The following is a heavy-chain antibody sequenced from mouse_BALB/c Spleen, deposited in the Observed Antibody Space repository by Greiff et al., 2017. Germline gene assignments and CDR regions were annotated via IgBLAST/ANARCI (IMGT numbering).Heavy chain of an antibody. CDR3: ASPGMITTRAWFAY. V-gene: IGHV3-6*02. CDR1: GYSITSGYY. CDR2: ISYDGSN. J-gene: IGHJ3*01. D-gene: IGHD2-4*01. Sequence: ESGPGLVKPSQSLSLTCSVTGYSITSGYYWNWIRQFPGNKLEWMGYISYDGSNNYNPSLKNRISITRDTSKNQFFLKLNSVTTEDTATYYCASPGMITTRAWFAYWGQGTLVTVSA.